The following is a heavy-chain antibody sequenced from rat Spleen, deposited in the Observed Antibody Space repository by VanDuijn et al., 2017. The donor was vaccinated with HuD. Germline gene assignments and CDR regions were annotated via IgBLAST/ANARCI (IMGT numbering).Heavy chain of an antibody. CDR1: GYTFTSYY. J-gene: IGHJ2*01. CDR2: INTGSGGT. Sequence: QVQLQQSGAELAKPGSSVKISCEASGYTFTSYYVSWIKQTTGQGLDYIGYINTGSGGTTYNEKFKGKATLTVDKSSSTAFMQLSSLTPDDSAVYYCARRRYSSYIYVDDYWGQGVMVTVSS. D-gene: IGHD1-2*01. CDR3: ARRRYSSYIYVDDY. V-gene: IGHV1-43*01.